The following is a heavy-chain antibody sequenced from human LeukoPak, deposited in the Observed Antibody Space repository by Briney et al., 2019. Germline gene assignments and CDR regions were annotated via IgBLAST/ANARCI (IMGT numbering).Heavy chain of an antibody. D-gene: IGHD2-15*01. CDR2: INDDGSDT. Sequence: GGSLRLSCAASGFTFKLYWMHWVRQVPGKRPVWVSRINDDGSDTIYADSVRGRFTISRDDAKNTVYLQMKNLRAEDTAVYYCVRGGPSTWSWGQGTLVTVSS. J-gene: IGHJ5*02. V-gene: IGHV3-74*01. CDR1: GFTFKLYW. CDR3: VRGGPSTWS.